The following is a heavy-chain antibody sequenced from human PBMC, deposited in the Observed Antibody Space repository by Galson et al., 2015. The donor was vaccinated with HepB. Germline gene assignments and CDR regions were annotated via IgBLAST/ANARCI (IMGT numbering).Heavy chain of an antibody. Sequence: CAISGDSVSSNSAAWNWIRQSPSRGLEWLGRTYYRSKWYNDYAVSVKSRITINPDTSKNQFSLQLNSVTPEDTAVYYCARGREWLGQRYYGMDVWGQGTTVTVSS. J-gene: IGHJ6*02. CDR1: GDSVSSNSAA. CDR3: ARGREWLGQRYYGMDV. V-gene: IGHV6-1*01. CDR2: TYYRSKWYN. D-gene: IGHD6-19*01.